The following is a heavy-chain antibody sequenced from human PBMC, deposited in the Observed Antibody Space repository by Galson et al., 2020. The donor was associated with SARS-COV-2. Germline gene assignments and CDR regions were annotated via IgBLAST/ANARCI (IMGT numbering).Heavy chain of an antibody. J-gene: IGHJ4*02. CDR2: ISYDGSNK. CDR1: GFTFSEYG. D-gene: IGHD3-10*01. Sequence: GGSLRLSCAVSGFTFSEYGMHWVRQAPGKGLEWVAVISYDGSNKYYADSVKGRFTISRDNSKNTLYLQMNSLRAEDTAVYYCARGLLWFGELFPYFDYWGQGTLVTVSS. V-gene: IGHV3-30*03. CDR3: ARGLLWFGELFPYFDY.